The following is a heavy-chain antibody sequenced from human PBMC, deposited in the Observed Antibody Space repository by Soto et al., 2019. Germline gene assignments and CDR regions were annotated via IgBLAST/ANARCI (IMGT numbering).Heavy chain of an antibody. J-gene: IGHJ4*02. CDR3: ARRLFYGPSVDY. CDR2: ISYDGSNK. V-gene: IGHV3-30-3*01. Sequence: PWWSLRLSCSASVFTFSSYAMHWFRQAPGKGLEWVAVISYDGSNKYYADSVKGRFTISRDNSKNTLYLQMNSLRAEDTAVYYCARRLFYGPSVDYWGQGTLVTAPQ. CDR1: VFTFSSYA. D-gene: IGHD3-10*01.